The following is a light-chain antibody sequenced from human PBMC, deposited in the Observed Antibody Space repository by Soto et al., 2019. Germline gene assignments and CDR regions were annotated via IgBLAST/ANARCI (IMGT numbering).Light chain of an antibody. CDR1: QGISSW. J-gene: IGKJ4*01. CDR2: AAS. Sequence: DLQMTQSPSSVSASVGDRVTITCRESQGISSWLGWYQQKPGKAPKLLIYAASSLQSGVPSRFIGSGSGTDFTLTISSLQPEDFATYYCQQANSFPFTFGGGTKVEIK. V-gene: IGKV1D-12*01. CDR3: QQANSFPFT.